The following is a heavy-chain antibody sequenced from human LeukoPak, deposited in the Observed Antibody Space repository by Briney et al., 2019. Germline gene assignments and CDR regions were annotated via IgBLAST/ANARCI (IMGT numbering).Heavy chain of an antibody. Sequence: PSETLSLTCTVSGGSISSSSYYWGWIRQPPGKGLEWIGSIYYSGSTYYNPSLKSRVTISVDTSKNQFSLKLSSVTAADTAVYYCARDDPQIDAFDIWGQGTMVTVSS. CDR3: ARDDPQIDAFDI. J-gene: IGHJ3*02. V-gene: IGHV4-39*07. CDR1: GGSISSSSYY. CDR2: IYYSGST.